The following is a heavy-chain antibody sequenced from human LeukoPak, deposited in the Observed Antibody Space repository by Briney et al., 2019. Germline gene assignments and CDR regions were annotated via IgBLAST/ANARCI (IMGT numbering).Heavy chain of an antibody. CDR1: GFTFSSYW. CDR2: INSYGSST. V-gene: IGHV3-74*01. D-gene: IGHD3-22*01. CDR3: ARWAVGGYYVH. J-gene: IGHJ4*02. Sequence: GGSLRLSCAASGFTFSSYWMRWVRQAPGKGLVWVSRINSYGSSTSYADSVKGRFTISRDNAKNTLYLQMNSLRAEDTAVYYCARWAVGGYYVHWGQGTLVTVSS.